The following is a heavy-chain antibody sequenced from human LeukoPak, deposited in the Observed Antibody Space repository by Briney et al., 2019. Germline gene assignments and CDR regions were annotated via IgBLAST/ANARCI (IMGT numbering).Heavy chain of an antibody. Sequence: GGSLRLSCAASGFTFSSYTMNWVRQAPGKGLEWVSSISSSTSYIYYADSMKGRFTISRDNAKNLVFLQMYSLRVEDTAVYYCATRYSTRDFRGQGTLVTVSS. J-gene: IGHJ4*02. CDR2: ISSSTSYI. V-gene: IGHV3-21*01. D-gene: IGHD1-1*01. CDR1: GFTFSSYT. CDR3: ATRYSTRDF.